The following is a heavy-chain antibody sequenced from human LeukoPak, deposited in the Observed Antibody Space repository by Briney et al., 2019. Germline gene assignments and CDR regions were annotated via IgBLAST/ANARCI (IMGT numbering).Heavy chain of an antibody. CDR2: ISSSGSTI. Sequence: GGSLRLSCAASGFTFSSYEMNWVRQAPGKGLEWVSYISSSGSTIYYADSVEGRFTISRDNAKNSLYLQMNSLRAEDTAVYYCAIPPGSSLDYWGQGTLVTVSS. V-gene: IGHV3-48*03. CDR3: AIPPGSSLDY. CDR1: GFTFSSYE. J-gene: IGHJ4*02. D-gene: IGHD6-6*01.